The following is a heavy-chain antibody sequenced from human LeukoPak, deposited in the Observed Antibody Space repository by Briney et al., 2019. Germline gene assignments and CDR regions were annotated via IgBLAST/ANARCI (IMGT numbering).Heavy chain of an antibody. D-gene: IGHD6-13*01. CDR3: ARQRSYSSSWYSDY. Sequence: GESLKISCKGSGYSFNSYWIGWVRQMPEKGLEWMGIIYPGDSDTRYSPSFQGQVTISADKSISTAYLQWSSLKASDTAMYYCARQRSYSSSWYSDYWGQGTLVTVSS. J-gene: IGHJ4*02. CDR2: IYPGDSDT. V-gene: IGHV5-51*01. CDR1: GYSFNSYW.